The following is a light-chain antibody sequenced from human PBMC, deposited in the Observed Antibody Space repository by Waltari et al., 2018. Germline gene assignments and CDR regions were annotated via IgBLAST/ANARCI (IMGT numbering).Light chain of an antibody. CDR2: EAS. J-gene: IGKJ5*01. V-gene: IGKV1-33*01. Sequence: DIQMTQSPSSLSASVGQRVTISCQASQDISNYLNWYQQKPGQAPKLLIYEASNLETGVPSKFSGSGSGTHFTFTISSLQPEDIATYYCQQYDAVSITFGQGTRLDIK. CDR1: QDISNY. CDR3: QQYDAVSIT.